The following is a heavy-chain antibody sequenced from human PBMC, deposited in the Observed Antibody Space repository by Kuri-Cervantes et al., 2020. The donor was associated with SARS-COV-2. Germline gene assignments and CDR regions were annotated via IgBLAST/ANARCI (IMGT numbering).Heavy chain of an antibody. CDR3: AKDEGDTVVVPAATGY. CDR1: GFTFSSYA. CDR2: ISGSGGST. Sequence: GGSLRLSCAASGFTFSSYAMSWVRQAPGKGLEWVSAISGSGGSTYYADSVKGRFTISRDNSKNTLYLQMNSLRAEDTAVYYCAKDEGDTVVVPAATGYWGQGTLVTVSS. D-gene: IGHD2-2*01. V-gene: IGHV3-23*01. J-gene: IGHJ4*02.